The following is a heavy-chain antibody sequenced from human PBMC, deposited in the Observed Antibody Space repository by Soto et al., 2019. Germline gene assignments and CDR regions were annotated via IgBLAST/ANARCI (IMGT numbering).Heavy chain of an antibody. CDR2: IYYSGST. D-gene: IGHD4-4*01. CDR1: GGSISSGGYY. Sequence: QVQLQESGPGLVKPSQTLSLTCTVSGGSISSGGYYWSWIRQHPGKGLEWIGYIYYSGSTYYNPSLTSRVTISVDTSKNQFSLKLSSVTSADTAVYYCARVEGCNSVIVDYWGQGTLVTVSS. V-gene: IGHV4-31*03. CDR3: ARVEGCNSVIVDY. J-gene: IGHJ4*02.